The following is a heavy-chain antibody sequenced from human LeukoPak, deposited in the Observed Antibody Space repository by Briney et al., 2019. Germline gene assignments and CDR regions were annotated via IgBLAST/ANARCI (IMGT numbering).Heavy chain of an antibody. D-gene: IGHD2-8*01. CDR1: GYTFTSYY. Sequence: VASVKVSCKASGYTFTSYYMHWVRQAPGQGLEWMGIINPSGGSTSYAQKFQGRVTMTRDTSTSTVYMELSSLRSEDTAVYYCASGRGDCTNGVGYTSFPSFYYYIDVWGKGTTVTVSS. CDR2: INPSGGST. J-gene: IGHJ6*03. CDR3: ASGRGDCTNGVGYTSFPSFYYYIDV. V-gene: IGHV1-46*03.